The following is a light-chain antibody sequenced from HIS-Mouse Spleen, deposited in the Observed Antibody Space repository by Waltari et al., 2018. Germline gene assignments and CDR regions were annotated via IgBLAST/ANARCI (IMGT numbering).Light chain of an antibody. Sequence: EIVLTQSPGTLSLSPGERATLSCRARQSVSSSYLAWYQPKPGQAPRLLIYGASSRATGIPDRFSGSGSGTDFTLTISRLEPEDFAVYYCQQYGSSPWTFGQGTKVEIK. J-gene: IGKJ1*01. V-gene: IGKV3-20*01. CDR1: QSVSSSY. CDR2: GAS. CDR3: QQYGSSPWT.